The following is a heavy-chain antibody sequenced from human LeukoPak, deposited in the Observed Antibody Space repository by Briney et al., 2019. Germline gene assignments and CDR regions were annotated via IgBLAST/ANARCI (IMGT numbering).Heavy chain of an antibody. CDR2: MYYSGIT. V-gene: IGHV4-59*08. J-gene: IGHJ4*02. CDR3: ARLSVAAEYYFDY. Sequence: PSETLSLTCSVSGGSIDNHYWSWIRQPPGKGLGWIGYMYYSGITNYNPSLQGRVTISVDTSKIHFSLKLRSVTASDTAVYYCARLSVAAEYYFDYWGQGTLVTVSS. D-gene: IGHD6-6*01. CDR1: GGSIDNHY.